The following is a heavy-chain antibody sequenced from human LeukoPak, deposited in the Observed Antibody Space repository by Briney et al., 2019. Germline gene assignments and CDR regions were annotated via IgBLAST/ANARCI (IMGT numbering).Heavy chain of an antibody. D-gene: IGHD2-8*01. V-gene: IGHV1-2*02. Sequence: GASVTVSFKASGYTFTVYYMHWVRQAPGQGLEWMGWINPNSGGTNYAQKFQGRVTMTRDTSISTAYVELSRLRSDDTAVYYCAKFEESSPDRDCINGVCYSHLSHHGMDVWGQGTTVTVSS. J-gene: IGHJ6*02. CDR3: AKFEESSPDRDCINGVCYSHLSHHGMDV. CDR1: GYTFTVYY. CDR2: INPNSGGT.